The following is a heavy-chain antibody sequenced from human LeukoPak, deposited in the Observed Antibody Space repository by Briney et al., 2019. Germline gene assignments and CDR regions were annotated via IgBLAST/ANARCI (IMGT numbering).Heavy chain of an antibody. CDR2: INPSGGST. CDR3: ARSPFTIFGVVSTVFDY. D-gene: IGHD3-3*01. J-gene: IGHJ4*02. V-gene: IGHV1-46*01. Sequence: ASVKVSCKASGYTFTSYYMHWVRQAPGQGLEWMGIINPSGGSTSYAQKFQGRVTMTRDTSTSTVYMELSSLRSEDTAVYYCARSPFTIFGVVSTVFDYWGQGTLVTVSS. CDR1: GYTFTSYY.